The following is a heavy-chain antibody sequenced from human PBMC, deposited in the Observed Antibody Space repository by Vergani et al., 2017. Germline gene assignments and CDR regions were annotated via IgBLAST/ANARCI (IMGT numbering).Heavy chain of an antibody. V-gene: IGHV7-4-1*02. CDR2: INTNTGNP. CDR3: ARDPYCGGVGYWCYYYGMDV. D-gene: IGHD2-21*01. CDR1: GYTFTSYA. Sequence: QGQLAQSGAEVKKPGASVKVSCKASGYTFTSYAMNWVRQAPGQGLEWMGWINTNTGNPTYAQGFTGRFVFSLDTSVSTAYLQISSLKAEDTAVYYCARDPYCGGVGYWCYYYGMDVWGQGTTVTVSS. J-gene: IGHJ6*02.